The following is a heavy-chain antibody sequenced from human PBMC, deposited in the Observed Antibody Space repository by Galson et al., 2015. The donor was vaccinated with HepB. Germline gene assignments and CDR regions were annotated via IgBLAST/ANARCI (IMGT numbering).Heavy chain of an antibody. J-gene: IGHJ6*02. D-gene: IGHD4-17*01. CDR1: GGSISSSSYY. V-gene: IGHV4-39*07. CDR3: ARDPTDYYYGMDV. CDR2: IYYSGNT. Sequence: SETLSLTCTVSGGSISSSSYYWGWIRQPPGKGLEWIGSIYYSGNTYYNPSLKSRVTISVDTSKNQFSLKLSSVTAADTAVYYCARDPTDYYYGMDVWGQGTTVTVSS.